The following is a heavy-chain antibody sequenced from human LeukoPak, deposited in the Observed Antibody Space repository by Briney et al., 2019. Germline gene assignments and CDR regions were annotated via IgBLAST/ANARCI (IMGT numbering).Heavy chain of an antibody. CDR2: ISNDGGGT. Sequence: GGSLRPSCAASGFIFNNYGLIWVRQAPGKGLEWVSAISNDGGGTNYADFVKGRFTISRDNSKKTLFLQMNSLRAEDTALYYCAKGSSAYFADLWGKGTLVTVSS. J-gene: IGHJ5*02. D-gene: IGHD2/OR15-2a*01. V-gene: IGHV3-23*01. CDR1: GFIFNNYG. CDR3: AKGSSAYFADL.